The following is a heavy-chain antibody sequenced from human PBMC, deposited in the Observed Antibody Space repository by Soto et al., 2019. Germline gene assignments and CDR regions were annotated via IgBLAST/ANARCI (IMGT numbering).Heavy chain of an antibody. J-gene: IGHJ6*02. CDR2: ISSSSSYI. D-gene: IGHD5-18*01. Sequence: GGSLRLSCAASGFTFSSYSMNWVRQAPGKGLEWVSSISSSSSYIYYAGSVKGRFTISRDNAKNSLYLQMNSLRAEDTAVYYCARDRIQLWKGGMDVWGQGTTVTVSS. V-gene: IGHV3-21*01. CDR1: GFTFSSYS. CDR3: ARDRIQLWKGGMDV.